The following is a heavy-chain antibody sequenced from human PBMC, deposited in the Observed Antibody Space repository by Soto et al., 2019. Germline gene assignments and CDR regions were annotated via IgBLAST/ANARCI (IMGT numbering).Heavy chain of an antibody. Sequence: QVQLQESGPGLVKPSQTLSLTCTVSGGSISSGGYYWSWIRQHPGKGLEWIGYIYYSGSTYYNPSLKSRVTISVDTSKNQFSLKLSSVTAADTAVYYCARDMARLPQNGIAAAGTGGGYYYYYGMDVWGQGTTVTVSS. J-gene: IGHJ6*02. CDR3: ARDMARLPQNGIAAAGTGGGYYYYYGMDV. V-gene: IGHV4-31*03. CDR1: GGSISSGGYY. CDR2: IYYSGST. D-gene: IGHD6-13*01.